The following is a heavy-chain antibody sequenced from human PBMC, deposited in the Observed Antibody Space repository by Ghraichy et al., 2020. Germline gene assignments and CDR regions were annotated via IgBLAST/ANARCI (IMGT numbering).Heavy chain of an antibody. Sequence: SETLSLTCAVYGGSFSGYYWSWIRQPPGEGLEWIGEINHSGSTNYNPSLKSRVTISVDTSKNQFSLKLSSVTAADTAVYYCARGRGRYYDSSGRGYFDYWGQGTLVTVSS. CDR2: INHSGST. D-gene: IGHD3-22*01. J-gene: IGHJ4*02. V-gene: IGHV4-34*01. CDR1: GGSFSGYY. CDR3: ARGRGRYYDSSGRGYFDY.